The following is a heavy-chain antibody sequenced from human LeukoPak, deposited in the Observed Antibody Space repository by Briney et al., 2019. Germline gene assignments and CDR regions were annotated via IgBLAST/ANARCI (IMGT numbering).Heavy chain of an antibody. CDR3: ARDPDYRDAFDI. D-gene: IGHD4-11*01. CDR1: GGSISSGGYY. CDR2: IYHSGST. Sequence: RPSETLSLTCTVSGGSISSGGYYWSWIRQPPGKGLEWIGYIYHSGSTYYNPSLKSRVTISVDRSKNQFSLKLSSVTAADTAVYYCARDPDYRDAFDIWGQGTMVTVSS. J-gene: IGHJ3*02. V-gene: IGHV4-30-2*01.